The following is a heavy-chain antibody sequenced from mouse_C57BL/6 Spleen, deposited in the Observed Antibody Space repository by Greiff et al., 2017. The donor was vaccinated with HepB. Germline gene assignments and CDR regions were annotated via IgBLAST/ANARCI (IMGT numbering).Heavy chain of an antibody. D-gene: IGHD1-1*01. J-gene: IGHJ4*01. CDR2: IYPGSGST. CDR1: GYTFTSYW. V-gene: IGHV1-55*01. Sequence: QVQLQQPGAELVKPGASVKMSCKASGYTFTSYWITWVKQRPGQGLEWIGDIYPGSGSTNYNEKFKSKATLTVDTSSSTAYMQLSSLTSEDSAVYYCARPPYYGSSYDYAMDYWGQGTSVTVSS. CDR3: ARPPYYGSSYDYAMDY.